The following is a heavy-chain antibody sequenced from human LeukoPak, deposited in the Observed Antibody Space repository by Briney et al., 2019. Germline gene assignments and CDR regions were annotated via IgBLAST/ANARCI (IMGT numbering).Heavy chain of an antibody. CDR1: GYSISSGYY. Sequence: SETLSLTCAVSGYSISSGYYWGWIRQPPGKGLEWIGSIYRSGSTYYNPSLKSRVTISVDTSKNQFSLKLSSVTAADTAVYYCARLWGAVTPEYFQHWGQGTLVTVSS. V-gene: IGHV4-38-2*01. CDR3: ARLWGAVTPEYFQH. J-gene: IGHJ1*01. CDR2: IYRSGST. D-gene: IGHD3-16*01.